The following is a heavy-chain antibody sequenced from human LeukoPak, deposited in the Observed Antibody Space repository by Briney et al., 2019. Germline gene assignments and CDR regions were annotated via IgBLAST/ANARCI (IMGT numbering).Heavy chain of an antibody. J-gene: IGHJ4*02. D-gene: IGHD3-10*01. CDR2: INHSGST. Sequence: ASETLSLTCAVYGGSFSGYYWSWIRQPPGKGLEWIGEINHSGSTNYNPSLKSRVTISVDTSKNQFSLKLSSVTAADTAVYYCARGLRSRDYYYGSGSYPDYWGQGTLVTVSS. V-gene: IGHV4-34*01. CDR1: GGSFSGYY. CDR3: ARGLRSRDYYYGSGSYPDY.